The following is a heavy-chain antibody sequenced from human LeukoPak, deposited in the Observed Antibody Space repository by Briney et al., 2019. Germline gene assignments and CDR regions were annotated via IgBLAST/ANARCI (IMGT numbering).Heavy chain of an antibody. CDR2: TYYRSKWYN. Sequence: SQTLSLTCAISGDSVSSNSAAWNWIRQSPSRGLEWLGRTYYRSKWYNDYAVSVKSRITINPDTSKNRFSLQLNSVTPEDTAVYYCARQVAGSYSAVSWFDPWGQGTLVTVSS. J-gene: IGHJ5*02. CDR3: ARQVAGSYSAVSWFDP. CDR1: GDSVSSNSAA. V-gene: IGHV6-1*01. D-gene: IGHD1-26*01.